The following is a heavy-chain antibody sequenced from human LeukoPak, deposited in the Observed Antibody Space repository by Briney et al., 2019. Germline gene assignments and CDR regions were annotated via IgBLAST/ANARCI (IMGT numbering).Heavy chain of an antibody. V-gene: IGHV3-30*04. J-gene: IGHJ4*02. D-gene: IGHD6-13*01. CDR1: GFTFSSYA. CDR2: ISYDGSNK. Sequence: PGRSLRLSSAASGFTFSSYAMHWVRQAPGKGLEWVAVISYDGSNKYYADSVKGRFTISRDNSKNTLYLQMNSLRAEDTAVYYCARDFVAAGTIFDYWGQGTLVTVSS. CDR3: ARDFVAAGTIFDY.